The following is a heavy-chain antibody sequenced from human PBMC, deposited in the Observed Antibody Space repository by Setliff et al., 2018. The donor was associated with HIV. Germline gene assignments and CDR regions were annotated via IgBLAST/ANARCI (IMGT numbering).Heavy chain of an antibody. CDR3: SRHLSGGRDY. D-gene: IGHD1-26*01. CDR2: VCYSDNT. CDR1: GGSISSGDLC. Sequence: ETLSLTCTVSGGSISSGDLCWGWVRQPPGKGLEWIGSVCYSDNTYYSPSLKSRVFISVDTSKNQFSLSLNSVTAANTAIYYCSRHLSGGRDYWGQGTLVTVSS. J-gene: IGHJ4*02. V-gene: IGHV4-39*01.